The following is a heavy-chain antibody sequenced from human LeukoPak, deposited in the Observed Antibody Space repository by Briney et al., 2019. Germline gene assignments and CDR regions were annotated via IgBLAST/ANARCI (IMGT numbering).Heavy chain of an antibody. J-gene: IGHJ4*02. CDR2: IYSGGST. CDR3: ARVGEGDYFDY. CDR1: GFTLSSHW. V-gene: IGHV3-66*01. D-gene: IGHD3-10*01. Sequence: GGSLRLSCVASGFTLSSHWMSWVRQAPGKGLEWVSVIYSGGSTYYADSVKGRFTISRDNSKNTLYLQMNSLRAEDTAVYYCARVGEGDYFDYWGQGTLVTVSS.